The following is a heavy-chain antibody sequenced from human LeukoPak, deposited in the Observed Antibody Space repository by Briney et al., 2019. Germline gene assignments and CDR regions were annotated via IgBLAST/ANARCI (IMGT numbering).Heavy chain of an antibody. V-gene: IGHV4-59*01. J-gene: IGHJ4*02. CDR3: ARVPDDYGDYYFDY. CDR2: IYYSGST. CDR1: GGSISSYY. Sequence: SETLSLTCTVPGGSISSYYWSWIRQPPGEGLEWIGYIYYSGSTNYNPSLKSRVTISVDTSKNQFSLKLSSVTAADTAVYYCARVPDDYGDYYFDYWGQGTLVTVSS. D-gene: IGHD4-17*01.